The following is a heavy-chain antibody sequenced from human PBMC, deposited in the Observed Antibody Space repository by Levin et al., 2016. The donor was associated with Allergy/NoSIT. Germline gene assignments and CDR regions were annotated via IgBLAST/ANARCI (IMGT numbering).Heavy chain of an antibody. CDR3: ARAGIMITFGGVLFDAPDAFDI. CDR2: ISSSSSTI. D-gene: IGHD3-16*01. Sequence: GESLKISCAASGFTFSSYSMNWVRQAPGKGLEWVSYISSSSSTIYYADSVKGRFTISRDNAKNSLYLQMNSLRAEDTAVYYCARAGIMITFGGVLFDAPDAFDIWGQGTMVTVSS. J-gene: IGHJ3*02. CDR1: GFTFSSYS. V-gene: IGHV3-48*04.